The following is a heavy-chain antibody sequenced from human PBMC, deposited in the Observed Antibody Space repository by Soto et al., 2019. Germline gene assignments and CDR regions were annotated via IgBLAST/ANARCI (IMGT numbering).Heavy chain of an antibody. D-gene: IGHD6-19*01. V-gene: IGHV4-59*01. CDR1: GGSISGSY. CDR3: ARSVAVPGAHIDY. CDR2: VYYTGST. J-gene: IGHJ4*02. Sequence: LTCSVSGGSISGSYWSWIRQSPGKGLEWLGYVYYTGSTNYSPSLRSRVSISVDTSKNEFSLRLSSVTAADTAVYFCARSVAVPGAHIDYWGQGTQVTVSS.